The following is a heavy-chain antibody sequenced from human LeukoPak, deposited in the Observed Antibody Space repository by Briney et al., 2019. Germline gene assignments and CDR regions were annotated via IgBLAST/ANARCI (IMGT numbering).Heavy chain of an antibody. CDR3: TGQEYSSSPGDY. CDR2: IRSKLNSYAT. V-gene: IGHV3-73*01. D-gene: IGHD6-6*01. CDR1: GIXFSGSA. Sequence: GGSLRLSCAASGIXFSGSAMHWVRQAPGKGLEWVGRIRSKLNSYATAYAASVKGRFTISRDGSRNTAYLQMNSLKTEDTAVYYCTGQEYSSSPGDYWGQGTLVTVSS. J-gene: IGHJ4*02.